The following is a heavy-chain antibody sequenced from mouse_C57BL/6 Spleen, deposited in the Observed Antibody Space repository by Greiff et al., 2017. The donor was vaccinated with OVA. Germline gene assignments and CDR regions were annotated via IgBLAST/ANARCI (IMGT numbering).Heavy chain of an antibody. CDR2: IYPRSGNT. V-gene: IGHV1-81*01. D-gene: IGHD1-1*01. CDR3: ASSLTTVVATSTMDY. Sequence: QVQLKESGAELARPGASVKLSCKASGYTFTSYGISWVKQRTGQGLEWIGEIYPRSGNTYYNEKFKGKATLTADKSSSTAYMELRSLTSEDSAVYFCASSLTTVVATSTMDYWGQGTSVTVSS. J-gene: IGHJ4*01. CDR1: GYTFTSYG.